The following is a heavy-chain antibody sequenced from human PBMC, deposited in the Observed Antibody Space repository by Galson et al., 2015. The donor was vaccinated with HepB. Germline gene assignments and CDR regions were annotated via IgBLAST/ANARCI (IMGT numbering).Heavy chain of an antibody. D-gene: IGHD2-2*01. CDR3: ARTRSSTSYYGCLWAHSFDY. Sequence: SLRLSCAASGFTFSSYSMNWVRQAPGKGLEWVSYISSSSSTIYYADSVKGRFTIPRDNAKNSLYLQMNSLRAEDTAVYYCARTRSSTSYYGCLWAHSFDYWGQGTLVTVSS. J-gene: IGHJ4*02. V-gene: IGHV3-48*04. CDR1: GFTFSSYS. CDR2: ISSSSSTI.